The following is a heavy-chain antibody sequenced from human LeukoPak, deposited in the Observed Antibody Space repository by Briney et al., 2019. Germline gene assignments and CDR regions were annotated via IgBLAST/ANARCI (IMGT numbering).Heavy chain of an antibody. CDR1: GFSLSTSGMR. J-gene: IGHJ4*02. V-gene: IGHV2-70*04. CDR3: ALTIAVAGIVDY. CDR2: IDWDDDK. Sequence: ESGPTLVNPTQTLTLTCTFSGFSLSTSGMRVSWIRQPPGKALEWLARIDWDDDKFYSTSLKTRLTISKDTSKNQVVLTMTNMDPVDTATYYCALTIAVAGIVDYWGQGTLVTVSS. D-gene: IGHD6-19*01.